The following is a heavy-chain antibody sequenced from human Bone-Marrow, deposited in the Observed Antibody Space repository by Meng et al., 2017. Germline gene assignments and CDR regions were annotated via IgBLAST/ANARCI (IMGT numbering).Heavy chain of an antibody. Sequence: QLQLLGAGPVVWKPVVTLSVVGAVVGGSIMSSNGGSWVRQPPLKGLEWMGEIVHSGSTNYNPSLKSRVTISVDKSKNQFSLKLSSVTAADTAVYYCARGSSSSWPNFDYWGQGTLVTVSS. CDR1: GGSIMSSNG. J-gene: IGHJ4*02. D-gene: IGHD6-13*01. V-gene: IGHV4-4*02. CDR2: IVHSGST. CDR3: ARGSSSSWPNFDY.